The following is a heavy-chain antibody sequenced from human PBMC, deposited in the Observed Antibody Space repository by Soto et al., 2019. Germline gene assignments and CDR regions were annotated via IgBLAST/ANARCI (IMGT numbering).Heavy chain of an antibody. CDR1: GFTFSSYG. CDR2: IWYDGSNK. Sequence: QVQLVESGGGVVQPGRSLRLSCAASGFTFSSYGMHWVRQAPGKGLEWVAVIWYDGSNKYYADSVKGRFTISRDNSKNTLYLQMSSLRAEDTAVYYCARDSGTVEEQWLVLSYGMDVWGQGTTVTVSS. D-gene: IGHD6-19*01. J-gene: IGHJ6*02. V-gene: IGHV3-33*01. CDR3: ARDSGTVEEQWLVLSYGMDV.